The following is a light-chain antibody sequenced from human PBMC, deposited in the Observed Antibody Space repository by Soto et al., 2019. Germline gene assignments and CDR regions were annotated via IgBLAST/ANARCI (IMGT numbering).Light chain of an antibody. J-gene: IGKJ2*01. Sequence: DIQMTQSPSSLSASVGDRVTITCRASQSISSYLNWYQQKPGKAPKLLIYAASSLQSGVPSRFSGSGSGTDFTRTISSLQPEDFATYDCQQSYSTQVTFGQGTKLEIK. CDR3: QQSYSTQVT. CDR1: QSISSY. V-gene: IGKV1-39*01. CDR2: AAS.